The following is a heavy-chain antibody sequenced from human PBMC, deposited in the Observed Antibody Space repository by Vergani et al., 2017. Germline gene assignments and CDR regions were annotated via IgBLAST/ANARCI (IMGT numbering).Heavy chain of an antibody. D-gene: IGHD3-22*01. CDR2: INSDGSST. V-gene: IGHV3-74*01. CDR1: GFTFSSYW. Sequence: EVQLVESGGGLVQPGGSLRLSCAASGFTFSSYWMHWVRQAPGKGLVWVSRINSDGSSTSYADSVKGRFTISRDNAKNTLYLQMNSLRAEDTAVYYCASLPYYYDSSGYYYRGPFDYWGQGTLVTVSS. CDR3: ASLPYYYDSSGYYYRGPFDY. J-gene: IGHJ4*02.